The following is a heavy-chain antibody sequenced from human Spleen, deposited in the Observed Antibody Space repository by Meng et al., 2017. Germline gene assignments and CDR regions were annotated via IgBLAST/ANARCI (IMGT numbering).Heavy chain of an antibody. J-gene: IGHJ4*02. D-gene: IGHD2-8*01. Sequence: GESLKISCAASGFTVSSNYMSWVRQAPGKGLEWVSVIYSGGSTYYADSVKGRFTISRDNSKNTLYLQMNSLRAEDTAVYYCARDLDGVFLYWGQGTLVTVSS. CDR2: IYSGGST. CDR3: ARDLDGVFLY. CDR1: GFTVSSNY. V-gene: IGHV3-66*02.